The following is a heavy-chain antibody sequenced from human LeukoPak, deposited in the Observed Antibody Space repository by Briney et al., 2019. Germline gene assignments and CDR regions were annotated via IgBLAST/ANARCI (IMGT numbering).Heavy chain of an antibody. J-gene: IGHJ4*02. D-gene: IGHD6-19*01. V-gene: IGHV3-23*01. Sequence: PGGSLRLSCAASGFTFSSYAMSWVRQAPGKGLEWVSAISGSGGSTYYADSVKGRFTISRDNSKNTLYLQMNSLRAEDTAVYYCAKDPSSGSGWYPYYFDYWGQGTLVTVSS. CDR3: AKDPSSGSGWYPYYFDY. CDR2: ISGSGGST. CDR1: GFTFSSYA.